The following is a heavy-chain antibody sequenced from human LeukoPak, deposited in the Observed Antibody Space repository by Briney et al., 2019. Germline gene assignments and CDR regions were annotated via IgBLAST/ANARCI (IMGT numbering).Heavy chain of an antibody. CDR1: GFTFSSYS. J-gene: IGHJ4*02. Sequence: GGSLRLSCAASGFTFSSYSMNWVRQAPGKGLEWVSSISSSSSQIYYADSVKGRFTISRDNAKNSLYLQMDSLRAEDTAVYYCARDLGSYQDYWGQGTLVTVSS. V-gene: IGHV3-21*01. CDR2: ISSSSSQI. D-gene: IGHD5-18*01. CDR3: ARDLGSYQDY.